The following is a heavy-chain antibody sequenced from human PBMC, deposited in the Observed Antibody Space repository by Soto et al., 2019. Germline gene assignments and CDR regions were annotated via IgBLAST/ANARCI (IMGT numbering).Heavy chain of an antibody. CDR2: IKEDGSQR. V-gene: IGHV3-7*01. CDR3: AGDVGGDFYGGAGH. Sequence: GGSLRLSCAASGFTFSSYWMSWVRQAPGKGLEWVANIKEDGSQRYYVDSVKGRFTISRDNAKNSLYLQMDSLRAEDTAVFYCAGDVGGDFYGGAGHWGQGTLVTVSS. J-gene: IGHJ4*02. CDR1: GFTFSSYW. D-gene: IGHD4-17*01.